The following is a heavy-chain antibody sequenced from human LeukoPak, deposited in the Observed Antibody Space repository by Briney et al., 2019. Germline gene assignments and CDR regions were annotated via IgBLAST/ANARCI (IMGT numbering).Heavy chain of an antibody. D-gene: IGHD3-3*01. Sequence: SQTLSLTCTVSGGSISSGDYYWSWIRQPAGKGLEWIGRIYTSGSTNYNPSLKSRVTMSVDTSKNQFSLKLSSVTAADTAVYYCARAIFWSGYAYYFDYWGQGTLVTVSS. V-gene: IGHV4-61*02. CDR3: ARAIFWSGYAYYFDY. CDR1: GGSISSGDYY. CDR2: IYTSGST. J-gene: IGHJ4*02.